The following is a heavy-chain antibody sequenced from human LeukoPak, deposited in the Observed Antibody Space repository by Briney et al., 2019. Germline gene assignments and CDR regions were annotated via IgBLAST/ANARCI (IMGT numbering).Heavy chain of an antibody. CDR2: IYPGDSDT. Sequence: PGESLKISCKGSGYSFTSYWIGWVRQMPGKGLEWMGIIYPGDSDTRYSPSFQGQVTISADKSISTAYLQWSSLKASDTAMYYCARGGIAVAGTVGFDYWGQGTLVTVSS. J-gene: IGHJ4*02. D-gene: IGHD6-19*01. V-gene: IGHV5-51*01. CDR3: ARGGIAVAGTVGFDY. CDR1: GYSFTSYW.